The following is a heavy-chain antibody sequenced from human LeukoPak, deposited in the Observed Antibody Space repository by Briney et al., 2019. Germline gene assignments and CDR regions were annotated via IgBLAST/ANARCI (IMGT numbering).Heavy chain of an antibody. J-gene: IGHJ4*02. V-gene: IGHV3-23*01. CDR1: GISFGNSV. Sequence: GGSLRLSCAASGISFGNSVMTWVRQVPGKGPEWVASIGATGSSKYHADSVMGRFTISRDSSKNTRDLQINTLRAGDPAIYYCARGHALVDNDFWRGYSLAYWGQATLATVSS. D-gene: IGHD3-3*01. CDR2: IGATGSSK. CDR3: ARGHALVDNDFWRGYSLAY.